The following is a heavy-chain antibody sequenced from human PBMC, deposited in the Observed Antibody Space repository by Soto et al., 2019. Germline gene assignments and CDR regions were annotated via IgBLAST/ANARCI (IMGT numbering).Heavy chain of an antibody. D-gene: IGHD1-20*01. J-gene: IGHJ5*02. CDR1: GGTFSSYA. V-gene: IGHV1-69*06. CDR2: IIPIFGTA. Sequence: SVKVSCKAAGGTFSSYAISWVRQAPGQGLEWMGGIIPIFGTANYAQKFQGRVTITADKSTSTAYMELSSLRSEDTAVYYCAIPRYLEPLLNWLDPRGQGPLVTVSS. CDR3: AIPRYLEPLLNWLDP.